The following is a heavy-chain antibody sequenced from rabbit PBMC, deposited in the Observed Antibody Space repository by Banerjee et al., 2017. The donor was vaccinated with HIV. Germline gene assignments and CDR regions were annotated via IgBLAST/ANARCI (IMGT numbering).Heavy chain of an antibody. D-gene: IGHD1-1*01. CDR1: GFSFSSSYW. CDR2: IYAGESSNT. V-gene: IGHV1S45*01. J-gene: IGHJ4*01. CDR3: ARAPSIRYLNL. Sequence: QEQLEESGGDLVKPEGSLTLTCTASGFSFSSSYWICWVRQAPGKGLEWIACIYAGESSNTNYASWAKGRFTISKTSSTTVTLQMTSLTAADTATYFCARAPSIRYLNLRGPGTLVTVS.